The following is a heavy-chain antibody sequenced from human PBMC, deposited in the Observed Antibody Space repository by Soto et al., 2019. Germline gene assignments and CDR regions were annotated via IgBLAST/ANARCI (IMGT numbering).Heavy chain of an antibody. D-gene: IGHD6-13*01. CDR2: IYYSGST. V-gene: IGHV4-31*03. Sequence: QVQLQESGPGLVKPSQTLSLTCTVSGGSISSGGYYWSWIRQHPGKGLEWIGYIYYSGSTSYTPSLKRRVTISVDTSKSQFSLKLSSVTAADTAVYYCASSFGVAAAGPFDYWGQGTLVTVSS. CDR3: ASSFGVAAAGPFDY. J-gene: IGHJ4*02. CDR1: GGSISSGGYY.